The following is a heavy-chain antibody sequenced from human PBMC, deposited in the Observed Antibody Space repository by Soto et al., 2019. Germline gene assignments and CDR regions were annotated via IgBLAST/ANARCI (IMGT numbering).Heavy chain of an antibody. V-gene: IGHV1-46*03. CDR2: INPISGST. D-gene: IGHD3-10*01. CDR3: ARGVLLWFGELLLSLDY. J-gene: IGHJ4*02. Sequence: QVQLVQSGAEVKKPGASVKVSCKAFGYTFTSYYMHWVRQAPGQGLEWMGIINPISGSTNYAQKFQGRVTVTRDTSTSTVYMELSSLRSEDTAVYYCARGVLLWFGELLLSLDYWGQGTLVTVSP. CDR1: GYTFTSYY.